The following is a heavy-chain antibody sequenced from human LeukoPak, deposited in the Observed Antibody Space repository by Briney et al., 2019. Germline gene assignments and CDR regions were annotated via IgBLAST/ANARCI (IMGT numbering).Heavy chain of an antibody. V-gene: IGHV3-7*01. Sequence: GGSLRLSCAASGFTFSSYWMSWVRQAPGKGLEWVANIKQDGSEKYYVDSVKGRFTISRDNAKNSLYLQMNSLRAEDTAVYYCARSFCGGDCHSFDYWGQGTLVTVSS. CDR3: ARSFCGGDCHSFDY. CDR2: IKQDGSEK. CDR1: GFTFSSYW. J-gene: IGHJ4*02. D-gene: IGHD2-21*01.